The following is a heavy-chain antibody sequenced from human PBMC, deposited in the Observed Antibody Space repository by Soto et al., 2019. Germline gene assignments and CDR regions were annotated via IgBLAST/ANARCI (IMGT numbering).Heavy chain of an antibody. V-gene: IGHV4-30-4*01. CDR2: IYYSGST. CDR3: ARGEWELQGFDY. CDR1: GGSISSGDYY. D-gene: IGHD1-26*01. Sequence: SETLSLTCTVSGGSISSGDYYWSWIRQPPGKGLEWIGYIYYSGSTYYNPSLKSRVTISVDTSKNQFSLKLSSVTAADTAVYYCARGEWELQGFDYWGQGTLVTVSS. J-gene: IGHJ4*02.